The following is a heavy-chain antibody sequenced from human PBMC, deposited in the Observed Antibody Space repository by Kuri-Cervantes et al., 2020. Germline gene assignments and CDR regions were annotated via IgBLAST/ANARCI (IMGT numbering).Heavy chain of an antibody. Sequence: GGSLRLSCAASGFTFSSYAMSWVRQAPGKGLEWVSAISGSGGSTYYADSVKGRFTISRDNSKNPLYLQMNSLRAEDTALYYCAKGPYIAARPRSGYFDYWGQGTLVTVSS. CDR2: ISGSGGST. CDR3: AKGPYIAARPRSGYFDY. CDR1: GFTFSSYA. D-gene: IGHD6-6*01. V-gene: IGHV3-23*01. J-gene: IGHJ4*02.